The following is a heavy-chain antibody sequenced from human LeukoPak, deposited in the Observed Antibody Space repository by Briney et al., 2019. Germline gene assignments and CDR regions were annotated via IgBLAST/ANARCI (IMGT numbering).Heavy chain of an antibody. D-gene: IGHD1-26*01. CDR1: GFTFSTYG. CDR2: ISHGGSDK. CDR3: AKDLVLSGSYVWFDP. V-gene: IGHV3-33*05. J-gene: IGHJ5*02. Sequence: GGSLRLSCAASGFTFSTYGMHWVRQAPGKGLEWVAVISHGGSDKNYADSVKGRFTISRGNSKNTLYLQMSSLRAEDTAVYYCAKDLVLSGSYVWFDPWGQGTLVTVSS.